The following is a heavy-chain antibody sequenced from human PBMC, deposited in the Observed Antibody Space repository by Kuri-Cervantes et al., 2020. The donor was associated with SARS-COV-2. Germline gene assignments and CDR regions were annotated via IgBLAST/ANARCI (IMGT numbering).Heavy chain of an antibody. CDR3: VRDGDHWNFDY. CDR2: IKQDGSEK. CDR1: GFTFSSYW. D-gene: IGHD1-1*01. J-gene: IGHJ4*02. Sequence: GGSLRLSCAASGFTFSSYWMSWVRQAPGKGLEWVANIKQDGSEKYYVDSVKGRFTISRDNAKNMLFLQMNSLRAEDTAVYYCVRDGDHWNFDYWGQGTLVTSPQ. V-gene: IGHV3-7*01.